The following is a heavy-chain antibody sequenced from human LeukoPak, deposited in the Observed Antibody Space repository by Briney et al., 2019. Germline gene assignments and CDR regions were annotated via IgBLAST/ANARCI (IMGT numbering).Heavy chain of an antibody. D-gene: IGHD4-17*01. CDR3: ARDRADYGDYADFDY. CDR1: GFTFSSYG. CDR2: ISSSSSTI. Sequence: GGSLRLSCAASGFTFSSYGMNWVRQAPGKGLEWVSYISSSSSTIYYADSVKGRFTISRDNAKNSLYLQMNSLRDEDTAVYYCARDRADYGDYADFDYWGQGTLVTVSS. J-gene: IGHJ4*02. V-gene: IGHV3-48*02.